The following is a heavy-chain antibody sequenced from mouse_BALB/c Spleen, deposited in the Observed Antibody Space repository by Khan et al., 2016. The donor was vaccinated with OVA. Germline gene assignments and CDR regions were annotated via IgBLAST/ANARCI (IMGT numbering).Heavy chain of an antibody. V-gene: IGHV1S81*02. CDR2: INPSSGGT. Sequence: QVQLQQSGAELVKPGASVRLSCKASGYTFTSYYLYWVKQRPGQGLEWIGDINPSSGGTNFNEKFKGKATLTVDKSSSTAYIQLNSLTSEDSAVYYCSRSGYGSLAYWGQGTLVTVSA. CDR1: GYTFTSYY. D-gene: IGHD2-2*01. J-gene: IGHJ3*01. CDR3: SRSGYGSLAY.